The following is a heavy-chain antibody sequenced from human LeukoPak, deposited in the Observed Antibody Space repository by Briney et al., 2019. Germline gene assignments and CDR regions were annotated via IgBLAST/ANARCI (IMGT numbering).Heavy chain of an antibody. J-gene: IGHJ4*02. CDR2: INPSGGST. D-gene: IGHD2/OR15-2a*01. V-gene: IGHV1-46*01. CDR1: GYTFTSYQ. CDR3: ASRISFSFDY. Sequence: ASVKVSCKASGYTFTSYQMHWARQAPGQGLEWMGIINPSGGSTIYAQKFQGRVTMTRDTSTSTVSMELSSLRYEDTAIYYCASRISFSFDYWGQGTLVTVSS.